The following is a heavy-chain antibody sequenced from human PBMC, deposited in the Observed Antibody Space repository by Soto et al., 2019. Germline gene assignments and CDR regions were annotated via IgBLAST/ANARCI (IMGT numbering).Heavy chain of an antibody. J-gene: IGHJ6*03. D-gene: IGHD6-13*01. V-gene: IGHV3-23*01. CDR1: GFTFSSYA. CDR2: ISGSGGST. CDR3: AKTPFPRIAFPPWYSSSWYDHDYYYMDV. Sequence: GGSLRLSCAASGFTFSSYAMSWVRQAPGKGLEWVSAISGSGGSTYYADSVKGRFTISRDNSKNTLYLQMNSLRAEDTAVYYCAKTPFPRIAFPPWYSSSWYDHDYYYMDVWGKGTTVTVSS.